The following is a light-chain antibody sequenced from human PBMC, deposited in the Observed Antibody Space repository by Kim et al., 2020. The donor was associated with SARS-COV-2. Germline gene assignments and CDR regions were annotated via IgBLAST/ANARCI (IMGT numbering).Light chain of an antibody. CDR1: SSDVGGYNY. V-gene: IGLV2-14*03. CDR3: SSYTRSITRV. J-gene: IGLJ3*02. CDR2: DVT. Sequence: QSALTQPASVSGSPGQSITMSCTGTSSDVGGYNYVSWYQQHPGKAPKLIIYDVTKRPSGVSDRFSGSKSGNTASLTISGLQAEDEADYYCSSYTRSITRVFSGGTQLTVL.